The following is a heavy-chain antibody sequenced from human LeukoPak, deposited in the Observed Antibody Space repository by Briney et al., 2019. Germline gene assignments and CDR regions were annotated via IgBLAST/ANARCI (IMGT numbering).Heavy chain of an antibody. CDR1: GFTFSDYY. J-gene: IGHJ3*02. CDR2: ISSGSGSTI. V-gene: IGHV3-11*04. Sequence: GGSLRLSCAASGFTFSDYYMSWIRQAPGKGLEWVSYISSGSGSTIYYADSVKGRFTISRHNAKNSLYLQMNSLRAEDTAVYYCARSWVPPFDIWGQGTMVTVSS. CDR3: ARSWVPPFDI. D-gene: IGHD1-1*01.